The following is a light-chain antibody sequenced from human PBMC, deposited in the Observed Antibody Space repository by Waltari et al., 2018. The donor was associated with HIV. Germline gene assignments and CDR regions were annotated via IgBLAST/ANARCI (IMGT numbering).Light chain of an antibody. CDR2: AAS. CDR1: QSISIY. J-gene: IGKJ5*01. V-gene: IGKV1-39*01. Sequence: DIQMTQSPSSLSASIGDRVTITCRASQSISIYLNWYQQKPGKAPKLLIYAASSLQSEVPSRFSGSGSGTDFILTINSLQPEDFATYYCQQSYSTPTFGQGTRLEIK. CDR3: QQSYSTPT.